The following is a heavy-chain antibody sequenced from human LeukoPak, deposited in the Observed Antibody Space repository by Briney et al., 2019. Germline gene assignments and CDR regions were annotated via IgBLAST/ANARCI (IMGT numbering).Heavy chain of an antibody. J-gene: IGHJ4*02. Sequence: PGGSLRLSCAASGFTFSSYWMSWVRQAPGKGLEWVANIKQDGSEKYYVDSVRGRFTISRDNAKNSLYLQMNSLRAEDTAVYYCARISPVHYFDYWGQGTLVTVSS. CDR2: IKQDGSEK. V-gene: IGHV3-7*01. CDR3: ARISPVHYFDY. CDR1: GFTFSSYW.